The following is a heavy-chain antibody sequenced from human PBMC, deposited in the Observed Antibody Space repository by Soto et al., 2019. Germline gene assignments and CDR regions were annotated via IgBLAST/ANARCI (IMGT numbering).Heavy chain of an antibody. D-gene: IGHD3-22*01. Sequence: EVQLVETGGGLIQPGGSLRLSCAASGFTVYNNYMNWVRQAPGKGLEWVSVTYSGDNTFYADSVRGRFTISRDSSKNTLYLQMNSLKDEDTAIYYCARAPMSPLWGQGTLVTVSS. J-gene: IGHJ4*02. CDR3: ARAPMSPL. V-gene: IGHV3-53*02. CDR2: TYSGDNT. CDR1: GFTVYNNY.